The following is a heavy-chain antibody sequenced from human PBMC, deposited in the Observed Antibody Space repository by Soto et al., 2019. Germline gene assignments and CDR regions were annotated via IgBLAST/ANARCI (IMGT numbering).Heavy chain of an antibody. Sequence: QVQLQESGPGLVKPSGTLSLTCTVSGGSISSYYWSWIRQPPGKGLEWIGYIYYSGSTNYNPSLKSRVTISVDTSKNQFSLKLSSVTAADTAVYYXARRYSSAFDIWGQGTMVTVSS. J-gene: IGHJ3*02. V-gene: IGHV4-59*08. CDR3: ARRYSSAFDI. CDR2: IYYSGST. D-gene: IGHD6-13*01. CDR1: GGSISSYY.